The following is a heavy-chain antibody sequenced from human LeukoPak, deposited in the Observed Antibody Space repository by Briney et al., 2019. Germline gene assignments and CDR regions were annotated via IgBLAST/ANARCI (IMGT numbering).Heavy chain of an antibody. CDR3: ARGFYFGSGSYPGH. Sequence: GGSLRLSCAASGFTFSSYWMSWVRQAPGKGLEWVANIKQDGSEKYYVDSVKGRFSISRDNSKNTLYLQMNSLRADDTAVYYCARGFYFGSGSYPGHWGQGTLVTVSS. D-gene: IGHD3-10*01. CDR1: GFTFSSYW. V-gene: IGHV3-7*01. J-gene: IGHJ4*02. CDR2: IKQDGSEK.